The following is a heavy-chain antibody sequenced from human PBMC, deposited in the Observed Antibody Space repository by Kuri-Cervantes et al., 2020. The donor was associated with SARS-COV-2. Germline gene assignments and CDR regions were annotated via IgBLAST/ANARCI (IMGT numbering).Heavy chain of an antibody. D-gene: IGHD3-22*01. CDR3: ARYLAYDSSGYAFDD. CDR1: GGSISSGSYY. J-gene: IGHJ4*02. V-gene: IGHV4-61*02. Sequence: SETLSPTCTVSGGSISSGSYYWSWIRQPAGKGLAWIGRIYTSGSTNYNPSRNSRVTTSEDTSNNQFSLKLSSVSAADTAVYYCARYLAYDSSGYAFDDWGQGTLVTVSS. CDR2: IYTSGST.